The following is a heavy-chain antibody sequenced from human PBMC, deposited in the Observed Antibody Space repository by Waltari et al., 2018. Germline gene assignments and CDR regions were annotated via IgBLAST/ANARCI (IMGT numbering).Heavy chain of an antibody. CDR3: VRDPYHDPRGYPGY. D-gene: IGHD3-22*01. CDR1: GFTFSGYS. CDR2: INSGSTTI. Sequence: EVQLVESGGGLVQPGGSLRLACAASGFTFSGYSRNWVRQAPGKGPEWISYINSGSTTISYADSVRGRVTISRDNAKSVLYLDLFSLRAEDTAVYDCVRDPYHDPRGYPGYWGQGTLGTVSS. V-gene: IGHV3-48*01. J-gene: IGHJ4*02.